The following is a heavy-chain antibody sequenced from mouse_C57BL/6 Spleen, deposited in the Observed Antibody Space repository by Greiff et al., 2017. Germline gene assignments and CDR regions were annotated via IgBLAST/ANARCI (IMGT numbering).Heavy chain of an antibody. CDR1: GYAFSSSW. CDR3: ARGYSSSAIDY. Sequence: QVQLQQSGPELVKPGASVKLSCKASGYAFSSSWMNWVKQRPGKGLEWIGRIYPGDGDTNYNGKFKGKATLTADKSSSTAYMQLSSLTSEDSAVYFCARGYSSSAIDYWGQGTSLTVSS. D-gene: IGHD2-12*01. CDR2: IYPGDGDT. V-gene: IGHV1-82*01. J-gene: IGHJ4*01.